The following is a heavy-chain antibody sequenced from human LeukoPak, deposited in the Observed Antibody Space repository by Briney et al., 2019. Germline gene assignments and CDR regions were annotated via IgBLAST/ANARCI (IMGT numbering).Heavy chain of an antibody. CDR1: GYTLTELS. CDR2: FDPEDGET. Sequence: EASVKVSCKVSGYTLTELSMHWVRQAPGKGLEWMGGFDPEDGETIYAQKFQGRVTMTEDTSTDTAYMELSSLRSEDTAVYYCATRLGPIVGAINWFDPWGQGTLVTVSS. D-gene: IGHD1-26*01. J-gene: IGHJ5*02. CDR3: ATRLGPIVGAINWFDP. V-gene: IGHV1-24*01.